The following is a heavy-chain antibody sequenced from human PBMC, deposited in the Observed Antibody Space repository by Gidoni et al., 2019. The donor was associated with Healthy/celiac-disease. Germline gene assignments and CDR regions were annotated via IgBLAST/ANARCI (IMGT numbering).Heavy chain of an antibody. CDR1: GYTPTELS. J-gene: IGHJ4*02. Sequence: QVQLVQSGSAVQKHGASVKVSCKVSGYTPTELSMHWVRQAPGKGLEWLGGFDPEDGETIYAQKFHGRVTMTEDTSTDTAYMELSSLRSEDTAVYYCATVGIAARLFPDYWGQGTLVTVSS. D-gene: IGHD6-6*01. CDR3: ATVGIAARLFPDY. V-gene: IGHV1-24*01. CDR2: FDPEDGET.